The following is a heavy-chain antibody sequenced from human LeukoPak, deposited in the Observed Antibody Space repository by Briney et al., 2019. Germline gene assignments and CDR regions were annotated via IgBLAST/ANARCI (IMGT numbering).Heavy chain of an antibody. CDR2: VGGSGAGT. Sequence: GGSLRLSCAGSGFTFKNEDMTWVRQAPGRGLEWVSSVGGSGAGTYYADSVKGRFTISRDNSKNTLYLQMNGLRVEDTAVYYCAKDRYGDYVRAFDVWGQGTTVTVSS. D-gene: IGHD4-17*01. V-gene: IGHV3-23*01. J-gene: IGHJ3*01. CDR3: AKDRYGDYVRAFDV. CDR1: GFTFKNED.